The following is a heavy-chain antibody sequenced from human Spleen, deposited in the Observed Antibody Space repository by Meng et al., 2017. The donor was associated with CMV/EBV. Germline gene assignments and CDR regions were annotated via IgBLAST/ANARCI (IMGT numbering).Heavy chain of an antibody. CDR3: ARGARGYCSSTSCYRNWFNP. J-gene: IGHJ5*02. CDR2: INHSGST. CDR1: GGSFSGYY. D-gene: IGHD2-2*01. Sequence: QVHLLQWGSGLLKPSETLSLPCAVYGGSFSGYYWSWIRQPPGKGLEWIGEINHSGSTNYNPSLKSRVTISVDTSKNQFSLKLSSVTAADTAVYYCARGARGYCSSTSCYRNWFNPWGQGTLVTVSS. V-gene: IGHV4-34*01.